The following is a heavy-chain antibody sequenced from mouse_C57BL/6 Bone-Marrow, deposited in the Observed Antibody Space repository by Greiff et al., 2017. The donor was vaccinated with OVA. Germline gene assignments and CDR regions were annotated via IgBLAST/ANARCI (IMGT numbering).Heavy chain of an antibody. J-gene: IGHJ1*03. D-gene: IGHD2-5*01. V-gene: IGHV14-4*01. Sequence: VQLKQSGAELVRPGASVKLSCTASGFNIKDDYMHWVKQRPEQGLEWIGWIDPENGDTEYASKFQGKATITADTSSNTAYLQLSSLTSEDTAVYYCTVYSNYEYFDVWGTGTTVTVSS. CDR3: TVYSNYEYFDV. CDR2: IDPENGDT. CDR1: GFNIKDDY.